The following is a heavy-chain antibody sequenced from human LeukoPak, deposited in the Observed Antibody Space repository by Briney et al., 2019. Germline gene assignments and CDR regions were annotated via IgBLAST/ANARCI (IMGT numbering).Heavy chain of an antibody. CDR1: GDSVSSNGAS. Sequence: SQTLSLTCAISGDSVSSNGASWTWIRQSPSRGLEWLGRTYYRSKWYNDYALSVKSRIIINPDTSENQFSLQLNSVTPEDTAVYYCARVSPLADGMDVWGQGTTVTVSS. J-gene: IGHJ6*02. CDR2: TYYRSKWYN. D-gene: IGHD6-6*01. CDR3: ARVSPLADGMDV. V-gene: IGHV6-1*01.